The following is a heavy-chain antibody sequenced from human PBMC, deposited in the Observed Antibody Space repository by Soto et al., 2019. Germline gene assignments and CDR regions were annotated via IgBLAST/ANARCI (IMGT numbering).Heavy chain of an antibody. CDR1: GSSISSYY. D-gene: IGHD3-22*01. CDR2: IYYSGST. CDR3: ARGGPYYYDSSGYSNWFDP. Sequence: SETLSLTCTVSGSSISSYYWSWIRQPPGKGLEWIGYIYYSGSTNYNPSLKSRVTISVDTSKNQFSLKLSSVTAADTAVYYCARGGPYYYDSSGYSNWFDPWGQGTLVTVSS. V-gene: IGHV4-59*01. J-gene: IGHJ5*02.